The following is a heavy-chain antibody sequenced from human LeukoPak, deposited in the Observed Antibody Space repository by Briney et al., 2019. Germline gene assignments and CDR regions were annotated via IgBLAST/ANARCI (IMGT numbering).Heavy chain of an antibody. D-gene: IGHD3-9*01. J-gene: IGHJ4*02. V-gene: IGHV4-34*01. CDR2: INHSGST. CDR1: GGSFSVYY. Sequence: PSETLSLTCAVYGGSFSVYYWSWIRQPPGKGLEWIGEINHSGSTNYNPSLKSRVTISVDTSKNQFSLKLSSVTAADTAVYYCARGLRYFDSSSYFDYWGQGTLVTVSS. CDR3: ARGLRYFDSSSYFDY.